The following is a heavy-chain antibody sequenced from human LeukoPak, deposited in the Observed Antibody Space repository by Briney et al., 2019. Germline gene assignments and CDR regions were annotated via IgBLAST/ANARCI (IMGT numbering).Heavy chain of an antibody. CDR1: GFTFSSYS. CDR3: AKAANWRVGYYFDY. V-gene: IGHV3-48*01. D-gene: IGHD1-1*01. J-gene: IGHJ4*02. CDR2: ISSSSSTI. Sequence: GGSLRLSCAASGFTFSSYSMNWVRQAPGKGLEWVSYISSSSSTIYYADSVKGRFTISRDNSKNTLYLQMNSLRAEDTAVYYCAKAANWRVGYYFDYWGQGTLVTVSS.